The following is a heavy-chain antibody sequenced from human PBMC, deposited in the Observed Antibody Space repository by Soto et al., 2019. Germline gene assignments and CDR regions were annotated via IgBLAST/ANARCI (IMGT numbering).Heavy chain of an antibody. J-gene: IGHJ4*02. CDR2: ISFDGSNK. CDR1: GFTFSSYG. V-gene: IGHV3-30*18. D-gene: IGHD3-10*01. CDR3: AKAIWFGELYYFDY. Sequence: GGSLRLSCTASGFTFSSYGMPWVRQAPGKGLEWVAVISFDGSNKYYADSVKGRFTISRDNSKNTLYLQMNSRRAEDAAVYYCAKAIWFGELYYFDYWGQGTLVTVSS.